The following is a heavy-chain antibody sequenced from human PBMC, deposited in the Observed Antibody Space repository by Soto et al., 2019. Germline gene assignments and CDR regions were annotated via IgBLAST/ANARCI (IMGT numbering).Heavy chain of an antibody. CDR2: IIPIFGTA. Sequence: SVKVSCKASGGTFSIYAISCVLQAPGQGLEWMGGIIPIFGTANYAQKFQGRVTITADESTSTAYMELSSLRSEDTAVYYCARFTDSSGAFDIWGQGTMVTVSS. CDR1: GGTFSIYA. J-gene: IGHJ3*02. CDR3: ARFTDSSGAFDI. D-gene: IGHD6-25*01. V-gene: IGHV1-69*13.